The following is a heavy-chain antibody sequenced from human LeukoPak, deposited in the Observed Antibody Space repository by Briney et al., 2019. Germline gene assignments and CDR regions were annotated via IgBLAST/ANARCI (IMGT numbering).Heavy chain of an antibody. D-gene: IGHD2-15*01. CDR3: AKDTTAWWYHRAYMNV. Sequence: GGSLRLSCAASGFSLSTYALSWVRQAPGGGLEWVAAISGSGDKTYHADSVKGRFTISEDNSENRLSLQMDSLRAEDTAVYFCAKDTTAWWYHRAYMNVWGKGTTVTVSS. CDR2: ISGSGDKT. J-gene: IGHJ6*03. CDR1: GFSLSTYA. V-gene: IGHV3-23*01.